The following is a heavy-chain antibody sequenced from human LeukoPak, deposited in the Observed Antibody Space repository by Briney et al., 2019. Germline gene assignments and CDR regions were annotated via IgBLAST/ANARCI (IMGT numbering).Heavy chain of an antibody. D-gene: IGHD3-22*01. V-gene: IGHV3-23*01. Sequence: GGSLRLSCAASGFTFSSYAMSWVRQAPGKGLEWVSAISGSGCSTYYADSVKGRFTISRDNSKNTLYLQMNSLRAEDTAVYYCAKVVGYYDSSGYLDYWGQGTLVTVSS. J-gene: IGHJ4*02. CDR1: GFTFSSYA. CDR2: ISGSGCST. CDR3: AKVVGYYDSSGYLDY.